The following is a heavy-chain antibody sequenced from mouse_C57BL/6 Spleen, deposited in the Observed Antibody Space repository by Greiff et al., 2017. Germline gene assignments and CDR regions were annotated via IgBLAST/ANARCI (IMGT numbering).Heavy chain of an antibody. Sequence: EVKVVESGGGLVKPGGSLKLSCAASGFTFSDYGMHWVRQAPEKGLEWVAYISSGSSTIYYADTVKGRFTISRDNAKNTLFLQMTSLRSEDTAMYYCARGMHSSGYFDYWGQGTTLTVSS. CDR1: GFTFSDYG. CDR2: ISSGSSTI. J-gene: IGHJ2*01. V-gene: IGHV5-17*01. D-gene: IGHD3-2*02. CDR3: ARGMHSSGYFDY.